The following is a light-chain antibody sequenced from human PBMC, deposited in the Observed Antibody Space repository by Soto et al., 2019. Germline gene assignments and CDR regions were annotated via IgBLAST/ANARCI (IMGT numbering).Light chain of an antibody. J-gene: IGKJ5*01. Sequence: EIMMTQSPATLSVSPGERATLSCRASQSVSNNLAWYQQKPGQAPRLLIYYAFTRATGIPARFSGSGSGTDFTLTISSLQSEDFALYYCQQYNNWPPITFGQGTRLEIK. CDR3: QQYNNWPPIT. V-gene: IGKV3-15*01. CDR1: QSVSNN. CDR2: YAF.